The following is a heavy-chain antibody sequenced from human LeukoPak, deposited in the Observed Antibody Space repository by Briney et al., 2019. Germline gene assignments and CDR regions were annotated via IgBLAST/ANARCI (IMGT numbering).Heavy chain of an antibody. CDR2: IYYSGST. Sequence: SETLSLTCTVSGGSISSGDYYWSWIRQPPGKGLERIGYIYYSGSTYYNPSLKSRVTISVDTSKDQFSLKLSSVTAADTAVYYCARGQPYYYDSSGYSSSGYMDVWGKGTTVTVSS. J-gene: IGHJ6*03. CDR3: ARGQPYYYDSSGYSSSGYMDV. V-gene: IGHV4-30-4*08. CDR1: GGSISSGDYY. D-gene: IGHD3-22*01.